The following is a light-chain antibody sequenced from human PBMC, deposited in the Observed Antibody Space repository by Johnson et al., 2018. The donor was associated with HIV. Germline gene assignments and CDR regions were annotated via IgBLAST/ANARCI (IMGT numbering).Light chain of an antibody. CDR2: DNS. J-gene: IGLJ1*01. CDR1: SSNIGNNY. CDR3: GTWDSRLSGYV. Sequence: QAVLTQPPSVSAAPGQKVTISCSGSSSNIGNNYVSWYQQLPGTAPKLLIYDNSKRPSGIPDRFSATKSGTSATLGITGLQTGDEADYYCGTWDSRLSGYVFGTGTKVTVL. V-gene: IGLV1-51*01.